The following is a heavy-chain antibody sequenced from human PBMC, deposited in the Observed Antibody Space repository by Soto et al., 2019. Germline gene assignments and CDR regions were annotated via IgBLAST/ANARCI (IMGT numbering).Heavy chain of an antibody. D-gene: IGHD3-22*01. CDR3: ARGLPHSRQIRLDY. V-gene: IGHV1-3*01. CDR2: INAGNGNT. CDR1: GYTFTSYA. J-gene: IGHJ4*02. Sequence: ASVKVSCKASGYTFTSYAMHWVRQAPGQRLEWMGWINAGNGNTKYSQKFQGRVTITRDTSASTAYMELSSLRSEDTAVYYCARGLPHSRQIRLDYWGQGTLVTVSS.